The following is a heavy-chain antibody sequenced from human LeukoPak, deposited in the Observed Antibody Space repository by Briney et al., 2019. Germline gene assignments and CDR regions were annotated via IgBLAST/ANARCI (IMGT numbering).Heavy chain of an antibody. CDR1: GFIFTGQY. V-gene: IGHV1-2*02. J-gene: IGHJ4*02. CDR3: ARGVGLTTLTPNDY. CDR2: INPNSGDT. Sequence: ASVKVSCKASGFIFTGQYIHWVRQAPGQGLEWMGWINPNSGDTNYAQKYKGRVTMTRDTSISTAYMELSRLTFDDTAVYYCARGVGLTTLTPNDYWGQGTLVTVSS. D-gene: IGHD4-11*01.